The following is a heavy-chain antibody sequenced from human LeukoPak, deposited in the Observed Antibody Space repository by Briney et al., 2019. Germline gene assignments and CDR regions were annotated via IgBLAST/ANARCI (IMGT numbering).Heavy chain of an antibody. CDR3: YTGLGALDY. J-gene: IGHJ4*02. CDR2: IRDDGSNK. V-gene: IGHV3-30*02. D-gene: IGHD3-10*01. Sequence: PGGSLRLSCAASGFTFCSYGMHWVRQAPGKGLEWVAFIRDDGSNKYYADSVKGRFTISRDNSKNTLYLQMNSLRAEDTAVYYSYTGLGALDYWGQGTLVTVSS. CDR1: GFTFCSYG.